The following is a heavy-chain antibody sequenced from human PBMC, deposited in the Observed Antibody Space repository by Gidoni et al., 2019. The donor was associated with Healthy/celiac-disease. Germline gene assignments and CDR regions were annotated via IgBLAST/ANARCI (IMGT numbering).Heavy chain of an antibody. D-gene: IGHD3-3*01. J-gene: IGHJ6*02. V-gene: IGHV3-30*04. Sequence: QVQLVESGGGVVQPGRSLSLSCAASRFTFSSYARHCVRQAPGKGLGWVAVISYDGSNKYYADSVKGRFTITRDNSKNTLYLQMNSLRAEDTAVYYCARDWENRGVDRLYGMDVWGQGTTVTVSS. CDR1: RFTFSSYA. CDR2: ISYDGSNK. CDR3: ARDWENRGVDRLYGMDV.